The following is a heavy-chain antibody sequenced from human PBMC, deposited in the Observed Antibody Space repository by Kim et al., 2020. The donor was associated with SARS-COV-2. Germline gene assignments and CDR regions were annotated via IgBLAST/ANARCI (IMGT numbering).Heavy chain of an antibody. V-gene: IGHV3-15*01. Sequence: YAAPVEGRFTISRDDSINTLYLQMNSLRTEDTAVYYCTSGVVVAAIHDYWGQGTRVTVSS. J-gene: IGHJ4*02. D-gene: IGHD2-15*01. CDR3: TSGVVVAAIHDY.